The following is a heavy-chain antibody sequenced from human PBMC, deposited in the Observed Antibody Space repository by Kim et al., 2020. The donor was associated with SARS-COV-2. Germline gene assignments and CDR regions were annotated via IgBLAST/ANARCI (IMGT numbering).Heavy chain of an antibody. CDR1: GLSFESSA. Sequence: GGSLRLSYAASGLSFESSAMNWVRQAPGKGLEWVAVISYDGRNTDYADSVTGRFTISRDNSKSTLYLQMNSLRVEDTAVYYCARGNYYESLSLSDYYNGMDVWGQGTTVTVSS. CDR3: ARGNYYESLSLSDYYNGMDV. J-gene: IGHJ6*02. D-gene: IGHD3-22*01. V-gene: IGHV3-30-3*01. CDR2: ISYDGRNT.